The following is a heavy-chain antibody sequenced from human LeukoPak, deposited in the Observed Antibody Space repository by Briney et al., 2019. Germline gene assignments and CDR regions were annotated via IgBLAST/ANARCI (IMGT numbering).Heavy chain of an antibody. J-gene: IGHJ4*02. CDR2: IYYSGST. CDR1: GGSISSSSYY. CDR3: ARELTTVTTDYFDY. Sequence: SETLSLTCTVSGGSISSSSYYWGWIRQPPGKGREWIASIYYSGSTYYNPSLKSRVTISVDTSKNQFSLKLSSVTAADTAVYYCARELTTVTTDYFDYWGQGTLVTVSS. V-gene: IGHV4-39*07. D-gene: IGHD4-11*01.